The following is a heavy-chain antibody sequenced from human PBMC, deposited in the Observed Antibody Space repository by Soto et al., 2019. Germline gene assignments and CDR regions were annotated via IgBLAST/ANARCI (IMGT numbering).Heavy chain of an antibody. Sequence: QVQLQESGPGLVKPSQTLSLTCTVSGGSISSGGYYWSWIRQNPGKGLEWIGYIYCSGTTNYNPSLKSRLTISVDTSKNQFSLKLNSMTAAGTAVYYCARDESATDAFDIWGQGTMVTVSS. CDR3: ARDESATDAFDI. V-gene: IGHV4-31*03. CDR2: IYCSGTT. CDR1: GGSISSGGYY. J-gene: IGHJ3*02. D-gene: IGHD5-12*01.